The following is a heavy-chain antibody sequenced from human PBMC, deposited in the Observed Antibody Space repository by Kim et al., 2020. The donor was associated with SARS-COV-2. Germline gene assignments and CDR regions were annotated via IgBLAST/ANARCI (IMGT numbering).Heavy chain of an antibody. V-gene: IGHV1-18*01. CDR3: ARVVDFWSGWHDY. J-gene: IGHJ4*02. D-gene: IGHD3-3*01. Sequence: AQKLQGRVTMTTDTSTSTAYMELRSLRSDDTAVYYCARVVDFWSGWHDYWGQGTLVTVSS.